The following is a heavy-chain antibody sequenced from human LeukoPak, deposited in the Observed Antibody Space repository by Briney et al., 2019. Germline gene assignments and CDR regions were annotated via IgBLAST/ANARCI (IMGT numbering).Heavy chain of an antibody. CDR2: LSRGGGTT. J-gene: IGHJ4*02. V-gene: IGHV3-23*01. D-gene: IGHD2-8*01. CDR3: AKEQRIRHCSEGVCMEGYYFDY. CDR1: GFNFNMFA. Sequence: QPGGSLRLSCTGSGFNFNMFAMNWVRQAPGRGLEWVSGLSRGGGTTNYADSVKGRFTISRDKSQNMVFLQMNSLRPEDTAVYYCAKEQRIRHCSEGVCMEGYYFDYWSQGSLVTVSS.